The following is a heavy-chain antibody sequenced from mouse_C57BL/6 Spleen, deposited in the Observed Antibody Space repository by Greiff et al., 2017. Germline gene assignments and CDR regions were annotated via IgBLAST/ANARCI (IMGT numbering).Heavy chain of an antibody. V-gene: IGHV1-4*01. J-gene: IGHJ4*01. CDR2: INPSSGYT. CDR1: GYTFTSYT. Sequence: QVQLQQSGAELARPGASVKMSCKASGYTFTSYTMHWVKQRPGQGLEWIGYINPSSGYTKYNQKFKDKATLTADKSSSTAYMQLSSLTSEDSAVYYCARGRGRGDYYAMDYWGQGTSVTVSS. D-gene: IGHD3-3*01. CDR3: ARGRGRGDYYAMDY.